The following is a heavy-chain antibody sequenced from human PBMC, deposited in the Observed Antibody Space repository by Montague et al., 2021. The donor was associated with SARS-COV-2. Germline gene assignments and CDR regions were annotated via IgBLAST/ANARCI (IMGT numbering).Heavy chain of an antibody. CDR3: ARDTEGYISGWYHDY. Sequence: SETLSLTCTVSGGSISSYYWSWIRQPPGKGLEWIGYIYYSGSTNYNPSLKSRVTISVDTSKNQFSLKLSSVTAADTAVYYCARDTEGYISGWYHDYWGQGTLVTVSS. D-gene: IGHD6-13*01. V-gene: IGHV4-59*01. CDR1: GGSISSYY. CDR2: IYYSGST. J-gene: IGHJ4*02.